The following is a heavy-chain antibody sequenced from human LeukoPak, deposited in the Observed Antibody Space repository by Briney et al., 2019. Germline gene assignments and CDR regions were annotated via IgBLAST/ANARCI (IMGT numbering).Heavy chain of an antibody. V-gene: IGHV6-1*01. CDR3: ARDLGNSGWYTFDY. J-gene: IGHJ4*02. CDR1: GDSVSSINGA. CDR2: TYYRSKWYN. D-gene: IGHD6-19*01. Sequence: SQTLSLTCAISGDSVSSINGAWNWIRQSPSRGLEWLGRTYYRSKWYNDYVESMKGRITISPDTSKNQFSLHLNSVTPEDTAVYYCARDLGNSGWYTFDYWGQGTLVNVSS.